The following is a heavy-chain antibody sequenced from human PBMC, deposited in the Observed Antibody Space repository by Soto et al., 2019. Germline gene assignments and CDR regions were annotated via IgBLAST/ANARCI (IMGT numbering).Heavy chain of an antibody. CDR3: VREDDGGDRDYYGLDV. D-gene: IGHD4-17*01. Sequence: QVQLQESGPGLVRPSQTLSLTCTVSGGSISSDHYHWTWIRQTPGKGLEWIGYIHYSGSVYYNPSLQSRVTMSVDTSKNPFSLKLSCVTAADTAVYFCVREDDGGDRDYYGLDVWGQGTTVTVSS. J-gene: IGHJ6*02. CDR1: GGSISSDHYH. CDR2: IHYSGSV. V-gene: IGHV4-30-4*01.